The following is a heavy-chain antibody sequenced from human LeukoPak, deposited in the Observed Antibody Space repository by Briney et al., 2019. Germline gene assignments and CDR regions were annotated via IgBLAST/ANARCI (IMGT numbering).Heavy chain of an antibody. J-gene: IGHJ4*02. Sequence: GSLRLSCAASGFTFSDSYMTWIRQAPGKGLEWVAFIDKSGGTTYYADSVKGRFTISRDNAKSSLYLEMNSLRAEDTAVYYCARGTEFDYWGQGTLVTVSS. D-gene: IGHD1-14*01. V-gene: IGHV3-11*04. CDR3: ARGTEFDY. CDR2: IDKSGGTT. CDR1: GFTFSDSY.